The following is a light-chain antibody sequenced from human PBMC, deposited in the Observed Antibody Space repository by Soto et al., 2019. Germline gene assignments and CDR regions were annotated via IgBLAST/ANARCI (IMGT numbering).Light chain of an antibody. V-gene: IGKV3-20*01. CDR2: GAS. Sequence: EIVLTQSPGTLSLSPGERATLSCSASQSVSNNYLAWYQQKPGQDPRLLIYGASTRATGIPDRFSGSGSGTDFTLTISRLEPEDFAVYYRQQYGSSGKFGHGNKGDIK. J-gene: IGKJ1*01. CDR1: QSVSNNY. CDR3: QQYGSSGK.